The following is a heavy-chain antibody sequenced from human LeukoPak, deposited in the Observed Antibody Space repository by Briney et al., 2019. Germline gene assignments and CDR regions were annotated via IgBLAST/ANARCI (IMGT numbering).Heavy chain of an antibody. CDR3: ARRNDFGI. V-gene: IGHV4-59*03. D-gene: IGHD1-14*01. CDR1: GGSISGDH. J-gene: IGHJ3*02. Sequence: SETLSLTCTVSGGSISGDHWNWIRQPPGKGLEWIGYIYYSGSTNYNPSLKSRVTISIDTSKNQFSLKLTSVTAADTAVYYCARRNDFGIWGQGKMVTVSS. CDR2: IYYSGST.